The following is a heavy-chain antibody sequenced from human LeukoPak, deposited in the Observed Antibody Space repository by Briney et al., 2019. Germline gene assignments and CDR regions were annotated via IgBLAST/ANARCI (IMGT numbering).Heavy chain of an antibody. CDR1: GFSFRDYY. CDR2: ISTTGDTI. V-gene: IGHV3-11*04. J-gene: IGHJ4*02. CDR3: VRDPPDFWRGSPSLDY. D-gene: IGHD3-3*01. Sequence: GESLSLSCAASGFSFRDYYMLWIRQAPGKGLEWVSYISTTGDTIHHADSVKGRFTVSRDNAKNTLYLQMNSLRAEDTAFYYCVRDPPDFWRGSPSLDYWGLGTLVTVSS.